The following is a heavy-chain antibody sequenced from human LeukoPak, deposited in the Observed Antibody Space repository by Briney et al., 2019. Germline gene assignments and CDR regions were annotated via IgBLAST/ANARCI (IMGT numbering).Heavy chain of an antibody. D-gene: IGHD5-24*01. V-gene: IGHV3-23*01. J-gene: IGHJ4*02. Sequence: GGSLRLSCAASGFTFSTYGVNWVRQAPGKGLEWVSGISSSGGITYYADSVKGRFSISRDNSKNTLYLQMNSLRAEDTAVYYCAKDRNGWPTILDSWGQGTLVTVSA. CDR3: AKDRNGWPTILDS. CDR2: ISSSGGIT. CDR1: GFTFSTYG.